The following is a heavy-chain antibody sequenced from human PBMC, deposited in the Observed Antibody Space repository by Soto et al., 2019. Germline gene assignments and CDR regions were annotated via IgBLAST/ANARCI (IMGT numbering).Heavy chain of an antibody. CDR2: IIPIFPTP. J-gene: IGHJ6*02. Sequence: QVQLVQSGAEVKKPGSSVTVSCKASGGTFGNSAIRWVRQAPGQGLEWMGGIIPIFPTPDYEKEFKGRVSNTADEYTSTAYKELTTLRAEDTAVYYCALDNDRQQLGGNYYYGIDVWGQGTTVTVSS. CDR3: ALDNDRQQLGGNYYYGIDV. V-gene: IGHV1-69*12. CDR1: GGTFGNSA. D-gene: IGHD1-1*01.